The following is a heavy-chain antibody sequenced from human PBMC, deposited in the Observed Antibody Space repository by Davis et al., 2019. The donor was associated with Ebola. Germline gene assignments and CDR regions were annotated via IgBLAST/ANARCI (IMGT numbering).Heavy chain of an antibody. CDR2: ISSSSSTI. J-gene: IGHJ6*02. CDR1: GFTFSSYS. D-gene: IGHD3-22*01. V-gene: IGHV3-48*01. CDR3: ARDVYYYDSSGYGYYYGMDV. Sequence: PGGSLRLPCAASGFTFSSYSMNWVRQAPGKGLEWVSYISSSSSTIYYADSVKGRFTIPRDNAKNSLYLQMNSLRAEDTAVYYCARDVYYYDSSGYGYYYGMDVWGQGTTVTVSS.